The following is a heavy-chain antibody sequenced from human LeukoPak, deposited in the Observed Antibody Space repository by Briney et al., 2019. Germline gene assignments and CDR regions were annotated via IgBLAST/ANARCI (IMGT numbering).Heavy chain of an antibody. CDR3: ARGGTRRPSPFDY. CDR2: IKQDGGER. V-gene: IGHV3-7*03. CDR1: GFIFSSFW. J-gene: IGHJ4*02. Sequence: GGSLRLSCAASGFIFSSFWMTWVRQAPGKGLEWMANIKQDGGERNYMDSVKGRFTLSRDNTKNSIYLQMNSLRADDTAIYYCARGGTRRPSPFDYWGQGILVTVSS. D-gene: IGHD1-14*01.